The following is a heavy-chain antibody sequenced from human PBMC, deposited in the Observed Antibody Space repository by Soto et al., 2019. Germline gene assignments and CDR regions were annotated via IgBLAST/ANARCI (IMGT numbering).Heavy chain of an antibody. CDR1: GFMFSAYT. D-gene: IGHD3-16*01. CDR2: ISDDSSYI. J-gene: IGHJ1*01. CDR3: ATPYYFNH. V-gene: IGHV3-21*06. Sequence: GGSLRLSCAASGFMFSAYTMNWVRQAPGKGLEWLSSISDDSSYIDYTDSLRGRFTVSRDNARNSLYLQIDSLGVEDTAVYYCATPYYFNHWGPGTLVTVSS.